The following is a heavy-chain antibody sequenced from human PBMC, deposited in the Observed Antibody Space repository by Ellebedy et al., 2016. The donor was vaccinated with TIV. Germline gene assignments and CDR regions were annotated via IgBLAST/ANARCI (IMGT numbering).Heavy chain of an antibody. CDR2: ISGSGETT. D-gene: IGHD6-6*01. J-gene: IGHJ4*02. Sequence: GGSLRLSXAASGFTFSTYAMSWVRRAPGKGLEWVSVISGSGETTYYADSVKGRFTISRDNSKNTLYMQMNSLRADDTAVYYCARGPVRSDYDYWGQGTLVTVSS. CDR1: GFTFSTYA. CDR3: ARGPVRSDYDY. V-gene: IGHV3-23*01.